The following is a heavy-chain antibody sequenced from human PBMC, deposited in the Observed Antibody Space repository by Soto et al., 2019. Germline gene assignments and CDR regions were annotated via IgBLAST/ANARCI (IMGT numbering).Heavy chain of an antibody. CDR1: GSTIRSYW. V-gene: IGHV3-74*01. Sequence: GGSLRLSCAVSGSTIRSYWMHWVRQVPGKGLVWVSRISSDGSSTNYADSVKGRFTSSRDNAKSTLFLQMDSLRAEDTAIYYCTRHSVPYGLDVWGEGTTVTVSS. J-gene: IGHJ6*04. CDR2: ISSDGSST. CDR3: TRHSVPYGLDV.